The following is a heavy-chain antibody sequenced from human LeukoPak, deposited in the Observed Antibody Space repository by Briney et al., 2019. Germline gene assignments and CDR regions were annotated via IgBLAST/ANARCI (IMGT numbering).Heavy chain of an antibody. CDR1: GYSFTSYW. J-gene: IGHJ4*02. CDR2: IYPGDSDT. Sequence: GESLKISCKGSGYSFTSYWIGWVRQMPGKGLEWMGIIYPGDSDTRYSPSFQGQVTISADKSISTAYLQWSSLKASDTAMYYCARLDRGSGWYGPIDYWGQGTLVTVSS. CDR3: ARLDRGSGWYGPIDY. D-gene: IGHD6-19*01. V-gene: IGHV5-51*01.